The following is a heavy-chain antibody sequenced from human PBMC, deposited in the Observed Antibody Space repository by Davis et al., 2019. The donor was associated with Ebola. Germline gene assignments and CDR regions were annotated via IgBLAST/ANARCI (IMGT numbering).Heavy chain of an antibody. CDR2: TYYTGST. Sequence: SETLSLTCTVSGGSISSDFWSWIRQPPGKGLEWIGYTYYTGSTNYNPSLKSRVTISVDTSEKQFSLMLRSVTAADTAIYYCARHRSTFNSFDIWGQGTMVVVS. CDR1: GGSISSDF. D-gene: IGHD2/OR15-2a*01. CDR3: ARHRSTFNSFDI. J-gene: IGHJ3*02. V-gene: IGHV4-59*08.